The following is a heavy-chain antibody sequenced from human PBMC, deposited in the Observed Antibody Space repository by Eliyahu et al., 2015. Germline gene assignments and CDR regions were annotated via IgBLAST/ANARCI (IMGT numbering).Heavy chain of an antibody. CDR3: AKDFLDYDILTGYYNPLDY. J-gene: IGHJ4*02. CDR1: GFTFXXYG. D-gene: IGHD3-9*01. CDR2: ISYDGSNK. V-gene: IGHV3-30*18. Sequence: QVQLVESGGGVVQPGRSLRLSCXASGFTFXXYGXHGVRQAPGKGLEWVAVISYDGSNKYYADSVKGRFTISRDNSKNTLYLQMNSLRAEDTAVYYCAKDFLDYDILTGYYNPLDYWGQGTLVTVSS.